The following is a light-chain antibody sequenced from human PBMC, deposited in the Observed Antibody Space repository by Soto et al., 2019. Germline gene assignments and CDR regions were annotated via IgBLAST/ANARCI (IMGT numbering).Light chain of an antibody. J-gene: IGLJ2*01. V-gene: IGLV1-47*01. CDR2: RNN. Sequence: QSVLTQPPSASGTPGQRVIISCFGSNSNIESNFVYWYQQFPGTAPKLLIYRNNQRPSGVPDRISGSKSGTSASLAISGLRSEDEADYYCAAWDDSLSGRVFGGGTKLTVL. CDR1: NSNIESNF. CDR3: AAWDDSLSGRV.